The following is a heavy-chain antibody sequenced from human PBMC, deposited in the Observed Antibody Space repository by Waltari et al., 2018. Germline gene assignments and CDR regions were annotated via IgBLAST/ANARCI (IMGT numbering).Heavy chain of an antibody. CDR1: GFTSSSYW. CDR2: ISSDASDT. CDR3: ARVSRRTYRSPVPGRHYYYGMDV. D-gene: IGHD1-1*01. V-gene: IGHV3-74*03. J-gene: IGHJ6*02. Sequence: EEQLVESGGGLVQPGDSLRLSCAASGFTSSSYWMNWVRQAPGKGPLWVSRISSDASDTTYADSVKGRFTISRDNAKNTLYLQMNRLRAEDTAVYFCARVSRRTYRSPVPGRHYYYGMDVWGQGTTVTVSS.